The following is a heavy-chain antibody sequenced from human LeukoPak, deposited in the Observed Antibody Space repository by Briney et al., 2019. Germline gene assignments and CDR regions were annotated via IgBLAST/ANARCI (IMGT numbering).Heavy chain of an antibody. Sequence: PSETLSLTCTVSGGSISSSSYYWGWIRQPPGKGLEWIGSIYYSGSTYYNPSLKSRVTISVDTSKNQFSLKLSSVTAADTAVYYCARDEFDRDFDIWGQGTVVTVSS. CDR1: GGSISSSSYY. V-gene: IGHV4-39*07. D-gene: IGHD3-10*01. J-gene: IGHJ3*02. CDR2: IYYSGST. CDR3: ARDEFDRDFDI.